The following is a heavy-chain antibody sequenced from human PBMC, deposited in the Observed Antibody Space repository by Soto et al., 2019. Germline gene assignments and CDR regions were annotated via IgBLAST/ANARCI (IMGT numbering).Heavy chain of an antibody. CDR1: GGSISSGGYY. Sequence: SETLSLTCTVSGGSISSGGYYWSWIRQHPGKGLEWIGYIYYSGSTYYNPSLKSRVTISVDTSKNQFSLKLSSVTAADTAVYYCARAGRALHSYFIDVWVQGITVTVSS. V-gene: IGHV4-31*03. J-gene: IGHJ6*02. D-gene: IGHD1-26*01. CDR3: ARAGRALHSYFIDV. CDR2: IYYSGST.